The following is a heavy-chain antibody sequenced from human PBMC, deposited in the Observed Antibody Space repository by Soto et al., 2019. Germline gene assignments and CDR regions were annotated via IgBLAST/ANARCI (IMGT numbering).Heavy chain of an antibody. J-gene: IGHJ3*02. CDR1: GFTFSSYD. Sequence: QVQLVESGGGVDQPGRSLRLSCAASGFTFSSYDMHWVSQAPGKGLEWVAVISYDGSNKYYADSVKGRFTISRDNSKNTLYLQMNSLRAEDTAVYYCAKDGPYDTTLGAFDIWGQGTMVTVSS. D-gene: IGHD3-22*01. V-gene: IGHV3-30*18. CDR3: AKDGPYDTTLGAFDI. CDR2: ISYDGSNK.